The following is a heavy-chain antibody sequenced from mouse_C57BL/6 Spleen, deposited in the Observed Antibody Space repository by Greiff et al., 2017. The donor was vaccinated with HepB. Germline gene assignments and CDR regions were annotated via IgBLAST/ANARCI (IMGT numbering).Heavy chain of an antibody. V-gene: IGHV5-17*01. D-gene: IGHD2-4*01. CDR2: ISTGSSAT. Sequence: VQLQQSGGGLVKPGASLKLSCAASGYTFSDYGMHWVRQAPGQGLEWVAYISTGSSATYYADTVKGRFTISTDNAKTTLFLQLTSLRSEDTAVYHCARGEVCYDAWFACWGQGTLVTVSA. J-gene: IGHJ3*01. CDR1: GYTFSDYG. CDR3: ARGEVCYDAWFAC.